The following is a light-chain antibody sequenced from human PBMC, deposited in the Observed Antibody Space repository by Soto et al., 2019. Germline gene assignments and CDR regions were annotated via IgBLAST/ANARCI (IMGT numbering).Light chain of an antibody. CDR3: QQYNNWPPRLT. J-gene: IGKJ4*01. CDR2: GAS. V-gene: IGKV3D-15*01. Sequence: EIVMTHSPPTLSFSTGERDTLSCRPIQSVSTYLAWHQQKPGQDPRLLIYGASSRATGIPARFSGSGAGTAFTLTISSLQSEAFAVYYCQQYNNWPPRLTFGGGTKWIS. CDR1: QSVSTY.